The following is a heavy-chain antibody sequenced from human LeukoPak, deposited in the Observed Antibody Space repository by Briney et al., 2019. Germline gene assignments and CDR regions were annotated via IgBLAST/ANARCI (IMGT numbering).Heavy chain of an antibody. CDR3: AREMVSHRNYYDSSGYPTPIDY. Sequence: SETLSLTCTVSGGSISSYYWSWIRQPPGKGLEWIGYIYYSGSTNYNPSLKSRVTISVDTSKNQFSLKLSSVTAADTAVYYCAREMVSHRNYYDSSGYPTPIDYWGQGTLVTVSS. D-gene: IGHD3-22*01. CDR1: GGSISSYY. V-gene: IGHV4-59*01. CDR2: IYYSGST. J-gene: IGHJ4*02.